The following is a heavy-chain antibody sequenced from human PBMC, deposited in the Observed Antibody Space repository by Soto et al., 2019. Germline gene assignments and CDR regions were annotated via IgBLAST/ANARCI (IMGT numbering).Heavy chain of an antibody. CDR2: MNPNSGNT. V-gene: IGHV1-8*01. D-gene: IGHD5-12*01. J-gene: IGHJ3*02. CDR3: ARGLSIVAPFAFDI. CDR1: GYTFTSYD. Sequence: ASVKVSFKASGYTFTSYDINWVRQATGQGLEWMGWMNPNSGNTGYAQKFQGRVTMTRNTSISTAYMELSSLRSEDTAVYYCARGLSIVAPFAFDIWGQGTMVTVSS.